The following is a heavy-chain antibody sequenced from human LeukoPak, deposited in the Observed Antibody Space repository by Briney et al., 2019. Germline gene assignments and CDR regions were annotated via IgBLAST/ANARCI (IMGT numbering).Heavy chain of an antibody. J-gene: IGHJ4*02. V-gene: IGHV3-23*01. D-gene: IGHD4-17*01. CDR3: ANAGTPLDYGDYGAVDY. Sequence: HPGGSLRLSCAASGFTFSSYAMSWVRQAPGKGPEWVSAISGSGGSTYYADSVKGRFTISRDNSKNTLYLQMNSLRAEDTAVYYCANAGTPLDYGDYGAVDYWGQGTLVTVSS. CDR1: GFTFSSYA. CDR2: ISGSGGST.